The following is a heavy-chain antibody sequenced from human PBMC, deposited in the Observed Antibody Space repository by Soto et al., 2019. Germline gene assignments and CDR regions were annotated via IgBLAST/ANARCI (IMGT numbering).Heavy chain of an antibody. J-gene: IGHJ1*01. CDR3: ARHFSPLVSCSAGSCYTAEYFQH. CDR1: GGSISSYY. D-gene: IGHD2-15*01. V-gene: IGHV4-59*08. Sequence: SETLSLTCTVSGGSISSYYWSWIRQPPGKGLEWIGYIYYSGSTNYNPSLKSRVTISVDTSKNQFSLKLSSVTAADTAVYYCARHFSPLVSCSAGSCYTAEYFQHWGKDPLVT. CDR2: IYYSGST.